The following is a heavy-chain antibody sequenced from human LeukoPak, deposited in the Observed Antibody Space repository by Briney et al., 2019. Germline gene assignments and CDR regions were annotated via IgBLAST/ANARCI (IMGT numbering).Heavy chain of an antibody. CDR2: IYYSGST. J-gene: IGHJ4*02. CDR3: ARDLVNGDYSDY. CDR1: GGSISSGDYH. V-gene: IGHV4-30-4*08. Sequence: PSETLSLTCTVSGGSISSGDYHWSWIRQPPGKGLEWIGYIYYSGSTYYNPSLKSRVTISVDTSKNQFSLKLSSVTAADTAVYYCARDLVNGDYSDYWGQGTLVTVSS. D-gene: IGHD4-17*01.